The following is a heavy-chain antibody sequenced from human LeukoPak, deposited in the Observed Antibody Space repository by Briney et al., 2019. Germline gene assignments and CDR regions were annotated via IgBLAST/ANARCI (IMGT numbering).Heavy chain of an antibody. CDR2: ISAYNGNT. V-gene: IGHV1-18*04. CDR1: GYTFTSYG. CDR3: ARILYGDYLFDY. D-gene: IGHD4-17*01. Sequence: ASVKVSCTASGYTFTSYGISWVRQAPGQGLEWMGWISAYNGNTNYAQKLQGRVTMTTDTSTSTAYMELRSLRSDDTAVCYCARILYGDYLFDYWGQGTLVTVSS. J-gene: IGHJ4*02.